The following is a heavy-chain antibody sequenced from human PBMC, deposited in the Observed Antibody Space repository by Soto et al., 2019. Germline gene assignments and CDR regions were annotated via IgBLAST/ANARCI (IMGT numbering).Heavy chain of an antibody. J-gene: IGHJ6*02. Sequence: QITLKESGPTLVEPTQTLTLTCTFSGFSLITTGSGVAWIRQPPGKALEWLVLIYWDDDKRYSPSLKSRLTITKDTSKHQVVITLTNMDPVDTGTYVCVHLMPAVTTFGMDVWGQGTAVTVSS. CDR1: GFSLITTGSG. V-gene: IGHV2-5*02. CDR3: VHLMPAVTTFGMDV. CDR2: IYWDDDK. D-gene: IGHD4-17*01.